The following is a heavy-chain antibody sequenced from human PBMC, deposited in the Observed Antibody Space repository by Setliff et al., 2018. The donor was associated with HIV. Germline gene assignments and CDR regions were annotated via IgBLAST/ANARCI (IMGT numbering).Heavy chain of an antibody. CDR2: IYTSGST. Sequence: PSETLSLTCTVSGGSISSGSYYWSWIRQPPGKGLEYIGYIYTSGSTNYNPSLKSRVTISVDTSKNQFSLRLSSVTAGDTAVYYCARDERASFDGLDVWGQGTAVTVSS. CDR3: ARDERASFDGLDV. J-gene: IGHJ6*02. V-gene: IGHV4-61*01. CDR1: GGSISSGSYY. D-gene: IGHD1-1*01.